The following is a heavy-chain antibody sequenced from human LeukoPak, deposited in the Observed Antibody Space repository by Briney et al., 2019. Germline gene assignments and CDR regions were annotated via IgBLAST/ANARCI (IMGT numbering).Heavy chain of an antibody. J-gene: IGHJ4*02. D-gene: IGHD1-7*01. CDR3: ARPETGTNLFADY. CDR1: GYSFTSYW. CDR2: IYPGDSDT. V-gene: IGHV5-51*01. Sequence: GESLKIFCKGSGYSFTSYWIGWVRQMPGKGLEWMGSIYPGDSDTRYSPSFQGQVTISADKSISTAYLQWSSLKASDTAMYYCARPETGTNLFADYWGQGTLVTVSS.